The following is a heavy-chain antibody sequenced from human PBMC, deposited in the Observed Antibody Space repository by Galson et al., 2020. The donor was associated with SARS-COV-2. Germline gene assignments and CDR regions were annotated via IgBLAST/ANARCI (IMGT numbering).Heavy chain of an antibody. J-gene: IGHJ6*02. V-gene: IGHV3-30*18. D-gene: IGHD3-9*01. CDR2: ISYDGSNK. CDR1: GFTFSSYG. Sequence: QLGESLKISCAVSGFTFSSYGMHWVRQAPGKGLEWVAVISYDGSNKYYADSVKGRFTISRDNSKNTLYLQMNSLRAEDTAVYYCAKDWVYYDILTGYYPNHYYYYYYGMDVWGQGTTVTVSS. CDR3: AKDWVYYDILTGYYPNHYYYYYYGMDV.